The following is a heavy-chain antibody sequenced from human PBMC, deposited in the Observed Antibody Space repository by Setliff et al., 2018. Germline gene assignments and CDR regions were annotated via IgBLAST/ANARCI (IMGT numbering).Heavy chain of an antibody. V-gene: IGHV4-39*07. CDR2: INHRGST. CDR1: GDSISSSSYY. Sequence: PSETLSLTCSVSGDSISSSSYYWGWIRQPPEKGLEWIGEINHRGSTNYNPSLKSRVTISIDTSRDQFSLKLISMIAADTAVYYCARGRNIAARLLDSWGQGTLVTAPQ. J-gene: IGHJ4*02. D-gene: IGHD6-6*01. CDR3: ARGRNIAARLLDS.